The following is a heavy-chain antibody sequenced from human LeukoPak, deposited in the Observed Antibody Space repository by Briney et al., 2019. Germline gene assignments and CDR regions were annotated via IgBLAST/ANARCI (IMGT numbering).Heavy chain of an antibody. CDR3: ARIMTTMTTVEY. J-gene: IGHJ4*02. CDR2: ITSSSTTI. CDR1: GFTFSTYS. D-gene: IGHD4-17*01. Sequence: PGGSLRLSCAASGFTFSTYSMDWVRPAPGKGLEWISYITSSSTTIYYADSVKGRFTISRDNAKNLLYLQMNSLRAEDTAVYYCARIMTTMTTVEYWGQGTLVTVSS. V-gene: IGHV3-48*01.